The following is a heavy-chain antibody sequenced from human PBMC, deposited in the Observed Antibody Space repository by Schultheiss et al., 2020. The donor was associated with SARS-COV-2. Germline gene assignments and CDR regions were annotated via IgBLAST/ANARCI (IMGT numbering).Heavy chain of an antibody. V-gene: IGHV3-64*04. D-gene: IGHD1-14*01. Sequence: GGSLRLSCSASGFTFSSYAMHWVRQAPGKGLEYVSTISSNGGSTYYADSVKGRFTISRDNSKNTLYLQMNSLRAEDTAVYYCAKDRNRAFDIWGQGTMVTVSS. CDR1: GFTFSSYA. CDR3: AKDRNRAFDI. J-gene: IGHJ3*02. CDR2: ISSNGGST.